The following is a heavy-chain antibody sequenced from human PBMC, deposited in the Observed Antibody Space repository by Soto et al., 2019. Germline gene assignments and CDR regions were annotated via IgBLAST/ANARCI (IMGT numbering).Heavy chain of an antibody. CDR3: ARGGWDGKWCYFDY. J-gene: IGHJ4*02. CDR2: IYYSGST. Sequence: SETLSLTCTVSGGSISSYYWSWIRQPPGKGLEWIGYIYYSGSTNYNPSLKSRVTISVDTSKNQFSLKLSSVTAADTAVYYCARGGWDGKWCYFDYWGQGTLVTVSS. CDR1: GGSISSYY. V-gene: IGHV4-59*01. D-gene: IGHD2-8*01.